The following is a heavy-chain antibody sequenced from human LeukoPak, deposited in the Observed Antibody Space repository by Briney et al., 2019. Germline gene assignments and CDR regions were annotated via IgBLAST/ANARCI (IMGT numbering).Heavy chain of an antibody. Sequence: PSETLSLTCSVSGGSVSSYYWSWIRQPPGKGLEWIGYVYYTGSTNYNPSLKSRVTISVDTSKNQFSLKLSSVTAADTAVYYCVRSLSVAGMAWGQGTLVTVSS. CDR3: VRSLSVAGMA. J-gene: IGHJ5*02. CDR1: GGSVSSYY. CDR2: VYYTGST. V-gene: IGHV4-59*08. D-gene: IGHD6-19*01.